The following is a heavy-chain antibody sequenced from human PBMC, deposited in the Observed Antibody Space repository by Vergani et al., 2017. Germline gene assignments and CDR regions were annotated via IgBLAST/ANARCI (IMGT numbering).Heavy chain of an antibody. J-gene: IGHJ4*02. V-gene: IGHV3-23*01. Sequence: EVQLLQSEGAVVQPGGSLRLSCVASGFTFSSHAMRWVRQGPGQGLEWVSSINNTGDSANYADCVKGRFTIPRDKAKNTLYLQMNSLRVEDTAVYYCGRASDNYNWGQGTLVTVAS. CDR1: GFTFSSHA. CDR3: GRASDNYN. CDR2: INNTGDSA. D-gene: IGHD5-24*01.